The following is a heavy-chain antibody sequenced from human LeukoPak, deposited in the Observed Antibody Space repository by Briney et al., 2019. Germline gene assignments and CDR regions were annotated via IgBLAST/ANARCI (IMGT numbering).Heavy chain of an antibody. CDR2: IYYSGST. CDR3: ARFMGWENYYGMDV. J-gene: IGHJ6*02. CDR1: GGSISSGGHY. V-gene: IGHV4-31*03. D-gene: IGHD1-26*01. Sequence: SQTLSLTCTVSGGSISSGGHYWSWIRQHPGKGLEWIGYIYYSGSTYYNPSLKSRVTISVDTSKNQFSLKLSSVTAADTAVYYCARFMGWENYYGMDVWGQGTTVTVSS.